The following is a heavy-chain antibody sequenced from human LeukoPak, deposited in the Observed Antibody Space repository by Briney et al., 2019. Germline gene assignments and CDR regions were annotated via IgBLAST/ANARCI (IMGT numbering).Heavy chain of an antibody. V-gene: IGHV3-23*01. Sequence: GGSLRLSCAASGFTFSSYAMSWVRQAPGKGLEWVSAISGSGGSTYYADSVKGRFTISRDNSKNTLYLQMSSLRAEDTAVYYCAKSEHYGDLYDYWGQGTLVTVSS. D-gene: IGHD4-17*01. CDR1: GFTFSSYA. J-gene: IGHJ4*02. CDR2: ISGSGGST. CDR3: AKSEHYGDLYDY.